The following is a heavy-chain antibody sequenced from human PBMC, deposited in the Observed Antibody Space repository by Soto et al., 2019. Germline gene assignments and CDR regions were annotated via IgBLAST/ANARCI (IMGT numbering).Heavy chain of an antibody. Sequence: GGSLRLSCAASGFTFSSYGMHWVRQAPGKGLEWVAVIWYDGSNKYYADSVKGRFTISRDNSKNTLYLQMNSLRAEDTAVYYCARDAEAGMTTVTTDGAPFDYWGQGTLVTVSS. CDR1: GFTFSSYG. V-gene: IGHV3-33*01. J-gene: IGHJ4*02. CDR2: IWYDGSNK. CDR3: ARDAEAGMTTVTTDGAPFDY. D-gene: IGHD4-4*01.